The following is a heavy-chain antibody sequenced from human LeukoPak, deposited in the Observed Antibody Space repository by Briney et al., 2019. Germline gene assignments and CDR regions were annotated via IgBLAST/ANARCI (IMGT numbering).Heavy chain of an antibody. J-gene: IGHJ4*02. V-gene: IGHV3-30-3*01. D-gene: IGHD6-19*01. CDR3: ARGAVAGTAGFDY. CDR1: GFTFSSYA. Sequence: GGSLRLSCAASGFTFSSYAMHGVRQAPGKGLEWVAVISYDGSNKYYADSVKGRFTISRDNSKNTLYLQMNSLRAEDTAVYYCARGAVAGTAGFDYWGQGTLVTVSS. CDR2: ISYDGSNK.